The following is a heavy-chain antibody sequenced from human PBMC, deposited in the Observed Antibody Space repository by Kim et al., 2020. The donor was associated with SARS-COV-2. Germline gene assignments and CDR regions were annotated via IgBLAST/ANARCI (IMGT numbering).Heavy chain of an antibody. Sequence: GGSLRLSCAASGFTFSSYWMSWVRQAPGKGLEWVANIKQDGSEKYYVDSVKGRFTISRDNAKNSLYLQMNSLRAEDTAVYYCARDGSSSVPFYYYYYGMDVWGQGTTVTVSS. CDR1: GFTFSSYW. D-gene: IGHD6-13*01. CDR3: ARDGSSSVPFYYYYYGMDV. V-gene: IGHV3-7*03. J-gene: IGHJ6*02. CDR2: IKQDGSEK.